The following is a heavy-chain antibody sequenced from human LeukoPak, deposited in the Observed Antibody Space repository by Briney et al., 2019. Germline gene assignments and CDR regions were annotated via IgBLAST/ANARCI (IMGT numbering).Heavy chain of an antibody. CDR1: GFTFSSYS. J-gene: IGHJ3*02. CDR2: ISSSSSYI. CDR3: ASDPHSSYYDPTEYDAFDI. V-gene: IGHV3-21*01. Sequence: GGSLRLSCAASGFTFSSYSMNWVRQPPRKGLEWVSSISSSSSYIYYADCAKGRFKISRDNAKTSLYIQMNSLRAEDTAVYYCASDPHSSYYDPTEYDAFDIWGQGTMVTVSS. D-gene: IGHD3-22*01.